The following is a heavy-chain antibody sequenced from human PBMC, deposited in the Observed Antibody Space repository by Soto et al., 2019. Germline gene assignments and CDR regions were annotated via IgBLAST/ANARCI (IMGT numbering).Heavy chain of an antibody. Sequence: GGSLRLSCAASGFTFSSYWIHWVRQAPGKGLVWVSRINSDGSSTNYADSVKGRFTLSRDNAKSTLYLQMNSLRAEDTAVYYCTRGDHIRYCSSTSCYTSYFGMDVWGQGTTVTVSS. D-gene: IGHD2-2*02. V-gene: IGHV3-74*01. CDR3: TRGDHIRYCSSTSCYTSYFGMDV. CDR1: GFTFSSYW. J-gene: IGHJ6*02. CDR2: INSDGSST.